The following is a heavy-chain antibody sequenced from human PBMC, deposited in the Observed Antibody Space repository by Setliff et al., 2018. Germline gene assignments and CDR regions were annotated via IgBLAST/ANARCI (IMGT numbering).Heavy chain of an antibody. Sequence: SETLSLTCSVSDDSIYSDYYFWGWIRQPPGKGLEWIGTISSSGTSKYNSSLGGRATLSIDVPERQFALRLSSVTDADTAVYFCGREGRWDYSYPIYWGQGIRVTVS. D-gene: IGHD4-4*01. CDR3: GREGRWDYSYPIY. V-gene: IGHV4-39*01. J-gene: IGHJ4*02. CDR2: ISSSGTS. CDR1: DDSIYSDYYF.